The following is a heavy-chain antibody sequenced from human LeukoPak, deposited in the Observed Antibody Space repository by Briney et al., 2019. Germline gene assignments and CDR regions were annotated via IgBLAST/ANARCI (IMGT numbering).Heavy chain of an antibody. Sequence: PSDTLSLTCAVYGGSFSGYYWGWIRQPPGKGLEWIGEINRGGSTNYNPSLKSRVTISIDTSRNYFSLKLSSVTAADTAVYYCARHWDIVPTWGRWFGPWGQGTLVTVS. CDR3: ARHWDIVPTWGRWFGP. D-gene: IGHD5-12*01. CDR2: INRGGST. J-gene: IGHJ5*02. CDR1: GGSFSGYY. V-gene: IGHV4-34*01.